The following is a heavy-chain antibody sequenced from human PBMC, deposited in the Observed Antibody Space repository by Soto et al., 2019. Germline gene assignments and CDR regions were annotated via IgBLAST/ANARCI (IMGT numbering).Heavy chain of an antibody. CDR3: ARARPFGIAVAGTENFDY. CDR2: INHSGST. Sequence: PSETLSLTCAAYGGSFSGYYWSWIRQPPGKGLEWIGEINHSGSTNYNPSLKSRVTMSVDTSKNQCTLKLSSVTAADTAVYYCARARPFGIAVAGTENFDYGGQGTLVTASS. V-gene: IGHV4-34*01. J-gene: IGHJ4*02. D-gene: IGHD6-19*01. CDR1: GGSFSGYY.